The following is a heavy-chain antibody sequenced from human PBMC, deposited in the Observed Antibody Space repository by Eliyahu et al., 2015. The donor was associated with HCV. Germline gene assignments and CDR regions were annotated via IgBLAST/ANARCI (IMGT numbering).Heavy chain of an antibody. CDR3: ARGSYFDY. V-gene: IGHV1-18*01. CDR2: VTTYNANT. Sequence: QVQLVQSGAEVKKPGASVXVXCKASGYTXTSXSISWVRQAPGQGLEWMGWVTTYNANTNYAQKLQGRVTMTTDTSTNTAYMELRSLRSDDTAVYYCARGSYFDYWGQGTLVTVSS. CDR1: GYTXTSXS. J-gene: IGHJ4*02.